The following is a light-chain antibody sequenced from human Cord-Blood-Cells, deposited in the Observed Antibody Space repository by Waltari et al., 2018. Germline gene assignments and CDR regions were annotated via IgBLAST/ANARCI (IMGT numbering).Light chain of an antibody. CDR3: SSYTSSSTLV. CDR1: SSDVGGYTY. J-gene: IGLJ2*01. V-gene: IGLV2-14*01. CDR2: EVS. Sequence: QSALTQPASVSGSPGQSITISCTGTSSDVGGYTYVSWYQQHPGKAPKLMIYEVSNRPSGVSNRFSGSKSGNTAPLTISGLQAEDEADYYCSSYTSSSTLVFGGGTKLTVL.